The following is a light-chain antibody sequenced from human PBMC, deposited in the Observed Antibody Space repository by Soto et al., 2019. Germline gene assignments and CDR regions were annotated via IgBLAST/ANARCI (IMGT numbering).Light chain of an antibody. V-gene: IGLV2-14*01. CDR3: SSYTTSSSLGV. CDR1: NSDIGGYNY. CDR2: EVT. J-gene: IGLJ3*02. Sequence: QPAAVSGSPGESITISFTGTNSDIGGYNYVSWYQHHPGKAPKLMIYEVTNRPSGVSNRFSGSKSGNTASLTISGLQAEDEAIYYCSSYTTSSSLGVFGGGTKVTVL.